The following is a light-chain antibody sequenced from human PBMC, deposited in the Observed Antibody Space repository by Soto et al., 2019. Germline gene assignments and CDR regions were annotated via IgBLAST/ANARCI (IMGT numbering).Light chain of an antibody. CDR3: QQYNNWPFT. CDR1: QSINSN. Sequence: ERVMTQSPATLSVSPGERATLSCRASQSINSNLAWYQQKPGQAPRLLIYGASTRATGIPARFGGSGSGTEFTLTISSLQSEDFAVYYCQQYNNWPFTFGPGTKVDIK. CDR2: GAS. J-gene: IGKJ3*01. V-gene: IGKV3-15*01.